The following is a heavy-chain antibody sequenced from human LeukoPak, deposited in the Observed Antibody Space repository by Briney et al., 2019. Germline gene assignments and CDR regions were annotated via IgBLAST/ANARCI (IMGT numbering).Heavy chain of an antibody. Sequence: PSETLSLTCTVSGGSISSYYWSWIWQPAGKGLEWIGRIYTSGSTNYNPSLKSRVTMSVDTSKNQFSLKLSSVTAADTAVYYCAREVVTYYDFWSGSRNWFDPWGQGTLVTVSS. CDR1: GGSISSYY. J-gene: IGHJ5*02. CDR2: IYTSGST. CDR3: AREVVTYYDFWSGSRNWFDP. V-gene: IGHV4-4*07. D-gene: IGHD3-3*01.